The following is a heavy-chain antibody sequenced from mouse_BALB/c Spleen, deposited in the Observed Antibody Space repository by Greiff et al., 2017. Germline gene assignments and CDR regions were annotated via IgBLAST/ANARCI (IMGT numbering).Heavy chain of an antibody. CDR2: IDPYNGGT. CDR1: GYAFTSYN. CDR3: ASPSSSYWYFDV. D-gene: IGHD1-1*01. V-gene: IGHV1S135*01. Sequence: EVQGVESGPELVKPGASVKVSCKASGYAFTSYNMYWVKQSHGKSLEWIGYIDPYNGGTSYNQKFKGKATLTVDKSSSTAYMHLNSLTSEDSAVYYCASPSSSYWYFDVWGAGTTVTVSS. J-gene: IGHJ1*01.